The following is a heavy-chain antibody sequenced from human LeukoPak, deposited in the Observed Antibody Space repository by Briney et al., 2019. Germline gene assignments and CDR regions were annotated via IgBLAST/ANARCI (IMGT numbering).Heavy chain of an antibody. J-gene: IGHJ4*02. V-gene: IGHV1-18*01. CDR2: ISAYNGDT. Sequence: ASVKVSCKASGYTFTSYGISWVRQAPGQGLEWMGWISAYNGDTNYAQKLQGRVTMTTDTSTSTDYMELRSLRSDDTAVYYCARDRGSGYDYFDYWGQGTLVTVSS. D-gene: IGHD5-12*01. CDR3: ARDRGSGYDYFDY. CDR1: GYTFTSYG.